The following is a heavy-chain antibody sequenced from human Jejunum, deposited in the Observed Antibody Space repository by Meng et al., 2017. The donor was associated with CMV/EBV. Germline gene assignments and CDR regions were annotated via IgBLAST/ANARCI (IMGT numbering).Heavy chain of an antibody. D-gene: IGHD5-24*01. CDR1: GFAFSSYG. Sequence: ACGFAFSSYGMHWVRQAPGKGLEWVSVIWADGSNKYYGDSVKGRFTVSRDNSKNTLYLQMNSLRAEDTAVYYCAKEGVYDGYAVDYWGQGTLVTVSS. CDR2: IWADGSNK. V-gene: IGHV3-33*03. J-gene: IGHJ4*02. CDR3: AKEGVYDGYAVDY.